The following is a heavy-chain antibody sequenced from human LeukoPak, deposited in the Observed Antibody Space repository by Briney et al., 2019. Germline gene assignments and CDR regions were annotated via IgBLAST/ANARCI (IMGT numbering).Heavy chain of an antibody. CDR1: GFTFDEYA. V-gene: IGHV3-43*02. J-gene: IGHJ4*02. Sequence: GGSLRLSCAASGFTFDEYAIHWVRPDPGKGLEWVSLISEDGTRTYYADSVKGRFTISRDNSKNSLYLQMNSQRTEDTAFYYCAKDLTQLYLAFDYWGQGTLVTVSS. CDR2: ISEDGTRT. CDR3: AKDLTQLYLAFDY. D-gene: IGHD5-18*01.